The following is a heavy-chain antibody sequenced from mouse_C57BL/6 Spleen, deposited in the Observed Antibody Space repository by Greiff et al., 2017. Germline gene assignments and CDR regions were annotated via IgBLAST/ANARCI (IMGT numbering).Heavy chain of an antibody. CDR1: GYTFTSYW. CDR2: IHPNSGST. J-gene: IGHJ3*01. Sequence: QVQLQQPGAELVKPGASVKLSCKASGYTFTSYWMHWVKQRPGQGLEWIGMIHPNSGSTNYNEKFKSKATLTVDKSSSTAYMQLSSLTSEDSAVYYCAKGVSTTVVEGFAYWGQGTLVTVSA. CDR3: AKGVSTTVVEGFAY. D-gene: IGHD1-1*01. V-gene: IGHV1-64*01.